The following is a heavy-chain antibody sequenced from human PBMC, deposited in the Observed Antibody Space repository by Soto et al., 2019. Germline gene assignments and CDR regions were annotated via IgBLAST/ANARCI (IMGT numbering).Heavy chain of an antibody. V-gene: IGHV3-33*08. CDR3: ARGDCTGAYCYSWPFNYGVDV. D-gene: IGHD2-15*01. Sequence: QVQLVESGGGVVQPGGSLRLSCTTSGFTFNTYGMYWVRQAPGKGLEWVAIIWYDGSNKYYGDYVKGRFTISRDNSKNTLYLQMNSLRAEDMALYYCARGDCTGAYCYSWPFNYGVDVWGQGTTVTVSS. J-gene: IGHJ6*02. CDR2: IWYDGSNK. CDR1: GFTFNTYG.